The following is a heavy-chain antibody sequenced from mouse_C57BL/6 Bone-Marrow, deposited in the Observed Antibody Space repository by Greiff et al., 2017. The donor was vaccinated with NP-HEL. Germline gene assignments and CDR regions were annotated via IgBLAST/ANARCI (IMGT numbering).Heavy chain of an antibody. D-gene: IGHD2-5*01. CDR2: IWSGGST. CDR1: GFSLTSYG. CDR3: ARYSNYVVYWYFDV. Sequence: VMLVESGPGLVQPSQSLSITCTVSGFSLTSYGVHWVRQSPGKGLEWLGVIWSGGSTDYNAAFISRLSISKDNSKSQVFFKMNSLQADDTAIYYCARYSNYVVYWYFDVWGTGTTVTVSS. J-gene: IGHJ1*03. V-gene: IGHV2-2*01.